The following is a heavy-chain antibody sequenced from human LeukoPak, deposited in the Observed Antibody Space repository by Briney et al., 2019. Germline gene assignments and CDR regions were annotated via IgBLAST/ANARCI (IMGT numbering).Heavy chain of an antibody. D-gene: IGHD2-2*01. J-gene: IGHJ4*02. CDR1: GFTFSSYS. Sequence: GGSLRLSCAASGFTFSSYSMNWVRQAPGKGLEWVSSISGSSSYIYYAGSVKGRFTISRDNAKNSLYLQMNSLRAEDTAVYYCARDQLGEDCSSTSCWYDYWGQGTLVTVSS. CDR3: ARDQLGEDCSSTSCWYDY. CDR2: ISGSSSYI. V-gene: IGHV3-21*01.